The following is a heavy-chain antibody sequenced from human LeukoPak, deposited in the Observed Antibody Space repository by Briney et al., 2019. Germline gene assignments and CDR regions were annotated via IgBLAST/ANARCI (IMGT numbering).Heavy chain of an antibody. V-gene: IGHV1-2*02. J-gene: IGHJ5*02. D-gene: IGHD3-10*01. CDR3: ARDRTYYYGSGSYYRGWFDP. CDR1: GYTFTGYY. CDR2: INPNSGGT. Sequence: GASVKVSCKASGYTFTGYYMHWVRQAPGQGLEWMGWINPNSGGTNYAQKFQGRVTMTRDTSISTAYMELSRLRSDDTAVYYCARDRTYYYGSGSYYRGWFDPWGQGTLVTVSS.